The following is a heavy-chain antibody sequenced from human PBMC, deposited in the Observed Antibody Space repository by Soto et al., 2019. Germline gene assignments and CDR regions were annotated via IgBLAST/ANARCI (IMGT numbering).Heavy chain of an antibody. CDR1: GGTFSSYA. J-gene: IGHJ5*02. CDR2: ILPIFGTA. D-gene: IGHD5-18*01. V-gene: IGHV1-69*12. Sequence: QVQLVQSGAEVKKPGSSVKVSCKASGGTFSSYAISWVRQAPGQGLEWMGGILPIFGTANYAQKFQGRVTIPADQPTITVYIELSSLRPQYTAVYYCAGLFSYGSPPIPYNWFDPWGQGTLVTVSS. CDR3: AGLFSYGSPPIPYNWFDP.